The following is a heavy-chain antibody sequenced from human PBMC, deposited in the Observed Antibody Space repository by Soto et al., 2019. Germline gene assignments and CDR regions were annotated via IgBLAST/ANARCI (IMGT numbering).Heavy chain of an antibody. J-gene: IGHJ4*02. Sequence: QVQLVQSGAEVKKPGASVKVSCKASGYTFTSYHITWVRQAPGQGLEWMGWISTYNDNIIYAQTHQRKFTMTTEPPTSTSYRELSSLRSDDTTVYYSARDSPPPRQWGQGTLVTVSS. CDR1: GYTFTSYH. V-gene: IGHV1-18*01. CDR3: ARDSPPPRQ. CDR2: ISTYNDNI.